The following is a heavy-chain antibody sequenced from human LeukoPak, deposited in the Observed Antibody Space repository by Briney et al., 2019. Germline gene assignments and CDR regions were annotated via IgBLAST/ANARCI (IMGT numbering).Heavy chain of an antibody. J-gene: IGHJ2*01. D-gene: IGHD3-10*01. CDR3: ARGRARFGKFHWYFDL. V-gene: IGHV4-59*12. CDR2: IYYSGST. CDR1: GGSISSYY. Sequence: PSETLSLTCTVSGGSISSYYWSWIRQPPGKGLEWIGYIYYSGSTNYNPSLKSRVTISVDTSKNQFSLKLTSVTAADTAVYYCARGRARFGKFHWYFDLWGRGTLVTVSS.